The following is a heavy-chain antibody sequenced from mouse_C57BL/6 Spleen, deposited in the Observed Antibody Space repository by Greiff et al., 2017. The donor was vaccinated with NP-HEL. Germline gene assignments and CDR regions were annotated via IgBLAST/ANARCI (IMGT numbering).Heavy chain of an antibody. J-gene: IGHJ2*01. V-gene: IGHV5-4*01. CDR1: GFTFSSYA. D-gene: IGHD2-4*01. CDR3: AREGLRRPYYFDY. CDR2: ISDGGSYT. Sequence: EVHLVESGGGLVKPGGSLKLSCAASGFTFSSYAMSWVRQTPEKRLEWVATISDGGSYTYYPDNVKGRFTISRDNAKNNLYLQMSHLKSEDTAMYYCAREGLRRPYYFDYWGQGTTLTVSS.